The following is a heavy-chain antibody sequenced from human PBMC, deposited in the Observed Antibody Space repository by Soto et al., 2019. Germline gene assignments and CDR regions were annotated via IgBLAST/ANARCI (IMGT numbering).Heavy chain of an antibody. V-gene: IGHV4-34*01. CDR1: GGSFSGYY. D-gene: IGHD2-15*01. CDR2: INHSGST. CDR3: ARGPYCSGGSCYPFDY. Sequence: QVQLQQWGAGLLKPSETLSLTCAVYGGSFSGYYWSWIRQPPGKGLEWIGEINHSGSTNYNPSVKSRVTLSVDTSKNQFSLQLSSVTAADTAVYYCARGPYCSGGSCYPFDYWGQGTLVTVSS. J-gene: IGHJ4*02.